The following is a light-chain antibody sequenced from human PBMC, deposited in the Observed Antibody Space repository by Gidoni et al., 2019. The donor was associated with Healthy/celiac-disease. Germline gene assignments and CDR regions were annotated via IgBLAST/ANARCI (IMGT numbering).Light chain of an antibody. CDR1: KLGDKY. V-gene: IGLV3-1*01. J-gene: IGLJ2*01. CDR2: QDS. Sequence: SYELTQPPSVSVSPGQTASITCSGDKLGDKYACWYQKKPGQSPVLVIYQDSKRPSGIPERFSGSNSGNTATLTISGTQAMDEADYYCQAWDSSTAVVFVGGTKLTVL. CDR3: QAWDSSTAVV.